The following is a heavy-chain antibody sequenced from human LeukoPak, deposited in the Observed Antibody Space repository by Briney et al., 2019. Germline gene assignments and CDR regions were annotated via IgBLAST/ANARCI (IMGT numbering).Heavy chain of an antibody. CDR2: MYYSGST. CDR3: ATSPVREYYFDY. Sequence: SETLSRTCTVSSGSISSYYWSWIRQPPGKGLEWIGYMYYSGSTNNIPSLKSRVTISIDTSKNQFSLKLSSVTAADTAVYYCATSPVREYYFDYWGQGTLVTVSS. J-gene: IGHJ4*02. V-gene: IGHV4-59*01. CDR1: SGSISSYY. D-gene: IGHD1-1*01.